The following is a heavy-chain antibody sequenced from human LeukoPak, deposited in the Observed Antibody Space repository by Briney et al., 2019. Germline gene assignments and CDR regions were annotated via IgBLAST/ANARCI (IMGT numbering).Heavy chain of an antibody. J-gene: IGHJ6*04. V-gene: IGHV1-18*04. CDR1: GYTFTSYG. CDR3: ARDRGKVITMVRGNYGMDV. Sequence: ASVKVSCKASGYTFTSYGISWVRHAPGQGLEWMGWISAYNGNTNYAQKLQGRVTMTTDTSTSTAYMELRSLRSDDTAVYYCARDRGKVITMVRGNYGMDVWGKGTTVTVSS. D-gene: IGHD3-10*01. CDR2: ISAYNGNT.